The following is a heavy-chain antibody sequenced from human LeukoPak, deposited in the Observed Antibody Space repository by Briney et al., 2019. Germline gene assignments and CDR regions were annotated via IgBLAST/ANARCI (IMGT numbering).Heavy chain of an antibody. CDR3: ATCGGDCPYFDY. V-gene: IGHV4-39*07. Sequence: SSETLSLTCTVSGGSISSSSYYWGWTRQPPGKGLEWIGSIYYSGSTYYNPSLKSRVTISVDTSKNQFSLKLSSVTAADTAVYYCATCGGDCPYFDYWGQGTLVTVSS. J-gene: IGHJ4*02. CDR2: IYYSGST. CDR1: GGSISSSSYY. D-gene: IGHD2-21*02.